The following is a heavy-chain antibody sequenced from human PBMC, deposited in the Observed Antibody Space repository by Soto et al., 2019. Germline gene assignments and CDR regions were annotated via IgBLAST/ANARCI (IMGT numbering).Heavy chain of an antibody. V-gene: IGHV1-69*13. Sequence: GASVKVSCKASGGTFSSYAISWVRQAPGQGLEWMGGIIPIFGTANYAQKFQGRVTITADESTSTAYMELSSLRSEDTAVYYCARDPPPLYYYDSENNFRHWGQGTRVTVSS. CDR1: GGTFSSYA. D-gene: IGHD3-22*01. CDR3: ARDPPPLYYYDSENNFRH. J-gene: IGHJ1*01. CDR2: IIPIFGTA.